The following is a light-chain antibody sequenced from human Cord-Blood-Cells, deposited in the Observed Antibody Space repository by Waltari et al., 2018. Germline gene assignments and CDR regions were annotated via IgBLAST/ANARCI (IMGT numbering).Light chain of an antibody. CDR3: CSYAGSSTSYV. V-gene: IGLV2-23*02. CDR1: SSDVGGFYP. CDR2: EVS. J-gene: IGLJ1*01. Sequence: ALTPPAPVSGSPGNSATLSRTGTSSDVGGFYPCPRYQQPPGKAPKPMIYEVSKRPSGVSNRFSGSKAGNTASLKISGLQAEDEADYYCCSYAGSSTSYVFGTGTKVTVL.